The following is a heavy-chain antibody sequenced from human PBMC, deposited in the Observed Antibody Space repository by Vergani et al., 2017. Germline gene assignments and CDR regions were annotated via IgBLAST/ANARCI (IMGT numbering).Heavy chain of an antibody. J-gene: IGHJ5*02. CDR1: GGSFSGYY. D-gene: IGHD3-10*01. V-gene: IGHV4-34*01. CDR2: INHSGST. Sequence: QVQLQQWGAGLLKPSETLSLTCAVYGGSFSGYYWSWIRQPPGKGLEWIGEINHSGSTTYNPSLKSRVTIYVDTSKNQFSLKLSSVTAAVTPVYYCARDGKVGYYGSGSYYKTRRDFDPWGQGTLVTVSS. CDR3: ARDGKVGYYGSGSYYKTRRDFDP.